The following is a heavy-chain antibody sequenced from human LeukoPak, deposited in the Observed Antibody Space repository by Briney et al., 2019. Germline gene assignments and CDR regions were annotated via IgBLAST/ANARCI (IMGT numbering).Heavy chain of an antibody. Sequence: SCKASGYTFTGYHMHWVRQAPGKGLEWVAVILYDGSIKQYAESVKGRFTISRDNSKNTLDLQMNSLGVEDTAVYHCARIRTAYCGTTKCREFDHWGPGTLVAVSS. CDR2: ILYDGSIK. V-gene: IGHV3-30*03. D-gene: IGHD2-21*01. CDR3: ARIRTAYCGTTKCREFDH. CDR1: GYTFTGYH. J-gene: IGHJ4*02.